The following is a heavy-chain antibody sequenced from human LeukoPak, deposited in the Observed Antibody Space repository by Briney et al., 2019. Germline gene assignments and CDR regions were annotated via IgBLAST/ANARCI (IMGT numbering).Heavy chain of an antibody. CDR3: ARRAASAGYFDY. V-gene: IGHV4-39*01. D-gene: IGHD6-13*01. CDR2: IYYSGST. CDR1: GGSFSGYY. Sequence: SETLSLTCAVYGGSFSGYYWGWIRQPPGKGLEWIGSIYYSGSTYYNPSLKSRVTISVDTSKSQFSLNLSSVTAADTAVYYCARRAASAGYFDYWGQGTLVTVSS. J-gene: IGHJ4*02.